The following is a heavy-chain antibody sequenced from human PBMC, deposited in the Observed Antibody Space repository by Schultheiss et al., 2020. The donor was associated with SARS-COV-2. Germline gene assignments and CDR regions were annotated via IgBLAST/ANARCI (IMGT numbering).Heavy chain of an antibody. Sequence: SVKVSCKASGYTFNNYAMHWVRQAPGQSLEWMGGIIPIFGTANYAQKFQGRVTITADESTSTAYMELSSLRSEDTAVYYCARGSLIAATASWIDLWGQGTLVTVSS. CDR2: IIPIFGTA. CDR1: GYTFNNYA. CDR3: ARGSLIAATASWIDL. D-gene: IGHD2-15*01. V-gene: IGHV1-69*13. J-gene: IGHJ5*02.